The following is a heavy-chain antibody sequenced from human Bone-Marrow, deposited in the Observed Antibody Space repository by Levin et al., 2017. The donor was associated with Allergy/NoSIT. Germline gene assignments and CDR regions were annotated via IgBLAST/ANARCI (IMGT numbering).Heavy chain of an antibody. V-gene: IGHV3-73*01. Sequence: GGSLRLSCAASGFSISGTIMHWVRQAPGKGLEWVGRVRGKADNYATAYAASVKGRFTIFRDDSNNTAYLQINCLKSDDTAVYYCTRSDPFGDIWGKGTTVIVSS. CDR3: TRSDPFGDI. CDR1: GFSISGTI. CDR2: VRGKADNYAT. J-gene: IGHJ6*04. D-gene: IGHD3-10*01.